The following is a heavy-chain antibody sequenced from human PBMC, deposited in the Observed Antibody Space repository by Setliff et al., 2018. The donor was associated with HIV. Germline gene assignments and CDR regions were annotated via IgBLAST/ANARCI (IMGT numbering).Heavy chain of an antibody. J-gene: IGHJ6*03. CDR1: GYTFISYG. CDR3: ATSSRIYYYFYMDV. CDR2: ISAYNGNT. Sequence: GASVKVSCKASGYTFISYGISWVRQAPGQGLEWMGWISAYNGNTNYAQKIQGRVTMTTDTSTSTAYMEVRSLRSDDTAVYYCATSSRIYYYFYMDVWGKGTTVTVSS. V-gene: IGHV1-18*01. D-gene: IGHD2-2*01.